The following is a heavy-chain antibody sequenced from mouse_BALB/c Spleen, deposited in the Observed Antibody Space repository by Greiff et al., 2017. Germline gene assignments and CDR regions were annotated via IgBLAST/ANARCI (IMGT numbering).Heavy chain of an antibody. D-gene: IGHD3-3*01. CDR3: AKGLAWFAY. Sequence: VQLQQSGAELARPGASVKLSCKASGYTFTSYWMQWVKQRPGQGLEWIGAIYPGDGDTRYTQKFKGKATLTADKSSSTAYMQLSSLASEDSAVYYCAKGLAWFAYWGQGTLVTVSA. J-gene: IGHJ3*01. CDR2: IYPGDGDT. CDR1: GYTFTSYW. V-gene: IGHV1-87*01.